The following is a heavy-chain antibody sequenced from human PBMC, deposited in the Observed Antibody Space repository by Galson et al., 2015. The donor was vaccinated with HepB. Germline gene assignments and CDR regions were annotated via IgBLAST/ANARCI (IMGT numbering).Heavy chain of an antibody. CDR2: IKQDGSEK. CDR1: GFTFSSYW. Sequence: SLRLSCAASGFTFSSYWMSWVRQAPGKGLEWVANIKQDGSEKYYVDSVKGRFTISRDNAKNSLYLQMNSLRAEDTAVYYCARDTGPPGYSSGWYWYYYYYMDVWGKGTTVTVSS. J-gene: IGHJ6*03. V-gene: IGHV3-7*01. CDR3: ARDTGPPGYSSGWYWYYYYYMDV. D-gene: IGHD6-19*01.